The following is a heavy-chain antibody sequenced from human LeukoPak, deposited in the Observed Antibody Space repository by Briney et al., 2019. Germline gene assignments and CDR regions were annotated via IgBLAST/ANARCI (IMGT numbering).Heavy chain of an antibody. CDR1: GGSIRNGNYY. D-gene: IGHD5-12*01. J-gene: IGHJ4*02. Sequence: SQTLSLTCTVSGGSIRNGNYYWSWIRQPPGKGLEWIGNIYYIGNTDYNPSLASRVTISVDTSKNHFSLNLRFVTAADTAVYYCARDRNSGYEFDYWGQGTLVTVSS. CDR3: ARDRNSGYEFDY. V-gene: IGHV4-30-4*01. CDR2: IYYIGNT.